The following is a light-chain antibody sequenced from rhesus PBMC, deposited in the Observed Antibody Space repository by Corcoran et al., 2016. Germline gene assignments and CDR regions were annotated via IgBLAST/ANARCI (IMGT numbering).Light chain of an antibody. CDR3: QHYYSTPFT. CDR2: EAS. CDR1: QGITND. V-gene: IGKV1-25*01. Sequence: DIQMTQSPSSLSASVGDRVTITCRASQGITNDLAWYQQKPGETPKLLIYEASSLQSGIPSRFRGSGSGTDFTLTISSLQPEDFATYYCQHYYSTPFTFGPGTKLDIK. J-gene: IGKJ3*01.